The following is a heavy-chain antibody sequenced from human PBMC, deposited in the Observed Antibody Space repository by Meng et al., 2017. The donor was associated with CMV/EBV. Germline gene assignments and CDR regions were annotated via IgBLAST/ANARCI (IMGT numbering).Heavy chain of an antibody. Sequence: VQLLQSGAEVKTPGASVTVSSQASGYTFTSYGISWVRQAPGQGLEWMGWISAYNGNTNYAQKLQGRVTMTTDTSTSTAYMELRSLRSDDTAVYYCARGGSVVTAIRLSYFDYWGQGTLVTVSS. J-gene: IGHJ4*02. CDR3: ARGGSVVTAIRLSYFDY. CDR2: ISAYNGNT. CDR1: GYTFTSYG. D-gene: IGHD2-21*02. V-gene: IGHV1-18*01.